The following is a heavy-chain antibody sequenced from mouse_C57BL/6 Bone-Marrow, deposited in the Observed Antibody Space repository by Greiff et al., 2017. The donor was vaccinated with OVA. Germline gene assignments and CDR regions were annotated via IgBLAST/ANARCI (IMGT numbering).Heavy chain of an antibody. J-gene: IGHJ3*01. CDR2: IYPGSGST. Sequence: QVQLQQPGAELVKPGASVKMSCKASGYTFTSYWITWVKQRPGQGLEWIGDIYPGSGSTNYNEKFKSKATLTVDTSSSTAYMQLSSLTSEDSAVYYCARSHYGSSYSWFAYWGQGTLVTVSA. V-gene: IGHV1-55*01. D-gene: IGHD1-1*01. CDR1: GYTFTSYW. CDR3: ARSHYGSSYSWFAY.